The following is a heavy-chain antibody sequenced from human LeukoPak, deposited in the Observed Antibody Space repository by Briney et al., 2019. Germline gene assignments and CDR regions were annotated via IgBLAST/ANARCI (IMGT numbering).Heavy chain of an antibody. J-gene: IGHJ4*02. D-gene: IGHD3-22*01. V-gene: IGHV4-59*07. CDR3: ARSRYYYDSSGYYRFDY. CDR2: IYHSGST. Sequence: SDTLSLTCTVSGGSISSYYWSWIRQPPGKGLEWVRSIYHSGSTYYNPSLKSRVTISVDTSKNQFSLKLSSVTAADTAVYYCARSRYYYDSSGYYRFDYWGQGTLVTVSS. CDR1: GGSISSYY.